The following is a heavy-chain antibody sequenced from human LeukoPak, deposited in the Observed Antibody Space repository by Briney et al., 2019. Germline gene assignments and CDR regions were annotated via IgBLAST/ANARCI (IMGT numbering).Heavy chain of an antibody. CDR1: GFAFSSYA. CDR3: AKVLHSGYDREPFDY. V-gene: IGHV3-23*01. CDR2: ITGSGDST. D-gene: IGHD5-12*01. Sequence: PGGSLRLSCAASGFAFSSYAVSWVRQAPGKGLEWVSVITGSGDSTYYADSVKGRFTISRDNSKNTLYLQMNSLRAEDTAVYYCAKVLHSGYDREPFDYWGQGTLVTVSS. J-gene: IGHJ4*02.